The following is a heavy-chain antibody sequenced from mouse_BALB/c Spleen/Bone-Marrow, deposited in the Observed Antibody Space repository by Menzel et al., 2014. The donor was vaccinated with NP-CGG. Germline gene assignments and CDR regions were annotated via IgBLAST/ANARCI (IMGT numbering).Heavy chain of an antibody. D-gene: IGHD2-4*01. Sequence: EVQLQQSGAELVKPGASVKISCKASGYSFTGSYMHWVKQSHVKSLEWIGRINPYNGATSYNQNFKDKASLTVDESSSTAYMELHSLTSEDSAVYYCARCRDYDGSWCAYYCEGALVTVSA. J-gene: IGHJ3*01. CDR2: INPYNGAT. CDR3: ARCRDYDGSWCAY. CDR1: GYSFTGSY. V-gene: IGHV1-31*01.